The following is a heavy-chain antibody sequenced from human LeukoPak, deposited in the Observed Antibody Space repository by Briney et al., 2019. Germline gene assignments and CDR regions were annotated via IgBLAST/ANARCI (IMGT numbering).Heavy chain of an antibody. CDR3: ANSLWFGELYFDY. J-gene: IGHJ4*02. D-gene: IGHD3-10*01. Sequence: GGSLRLSCAVSGLTFSTYSMTWVRQGPGKGLEWVSSIYNSGAKIFYADSVKGRFTISRDNAKNSLYLQMNSLRAEDTAVYYCANSLWFGELYFDYWGQGTLVTVSS. CDR1: GLTFSTYS. V-gene: IGHV3-23*01. CDR2: IYNSGAKI.